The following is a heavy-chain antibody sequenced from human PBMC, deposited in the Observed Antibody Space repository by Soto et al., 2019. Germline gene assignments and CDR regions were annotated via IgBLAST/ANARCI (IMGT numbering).Heavy chain of an antibody. V-gene: IGHV4-39*01. CDR2: IYYSGST. Sequence: QLQLQESGPGLVKPSETLSLTCTVSGGSISSSSYYWGWIRQPPGKGLEWIGSIYYSGSTYYNPSLKSRVTISVDTSKIQFSLMLSAVTAADTAVYYCARHVSLRYFGKQFDPWGQGTLVTVSS. D-gene: IGHD3-9*01. CDR3: ARHVSLRYFGKQFDP. CDR1: GGSISSSSYY. J-gene: IGHJ5*02.